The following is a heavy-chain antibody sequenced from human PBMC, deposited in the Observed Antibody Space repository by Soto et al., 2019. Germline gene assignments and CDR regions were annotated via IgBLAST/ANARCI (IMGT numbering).Heavy chain of an antibody. CDR1: GFSLSTGGVG. J-gene: IGHJ6*02. V-gene: IGHV2-5*02. CDR2: IYWDDDK. D-gene: IGHD2-21*02. CDR3: AHSRSGGDCLRSYSSHYYYGMDV. Sequence: QITLKESGPTLVKPTQTLTLTCTFSGFSLSTGGVGVGWIRQPPGKALEWLALIYWDDDKRYSPSLKSRLTVTATTSKHQLVLTMTNSDPVDPATDYCAHSRSGGDCLRSYSSHYYYGMDVWGQGTTVTVSS.